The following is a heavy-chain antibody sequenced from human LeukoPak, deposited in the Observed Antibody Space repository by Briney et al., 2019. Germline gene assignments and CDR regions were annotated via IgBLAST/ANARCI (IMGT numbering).Heavy chain of an antibody. CDR2: ISWNSGSI. Sequence: GGSLRLSCAASGFTFDDYAMHWVRRAPGKGLEWVSGISWNSGSIGYADSVKGRFTISRDNAKNSLYLQMNSLRAEDTALYYCAKEAKLGDYVDYWGQGTLVTVSS. CDR3: AKEAKLGDYVDY. D-gene: IGHD2-15*01. J-gene: IGHJ4*02. CDR1: GFTFDDYA. V-gene: IGHV3-9*01.